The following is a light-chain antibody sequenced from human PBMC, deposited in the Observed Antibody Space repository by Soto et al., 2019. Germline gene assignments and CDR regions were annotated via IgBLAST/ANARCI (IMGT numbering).Light chain of an antibody. Sequence: DIQITQFPSTLSASVGDRVTITCRASQSLNNWLAWYQQKPGKAPKVLIYKASSLESGVSSRFSGSGSGTEFTLTISSLQPDDVATYYCQQYNSFSWTFGQGTKVQI. CDR1: QSLNNW. J-gene: IGKJ1*01. V-gene: IGKV1-5*03. CDR2: KAS. CDR3: QQYNSFSWT.